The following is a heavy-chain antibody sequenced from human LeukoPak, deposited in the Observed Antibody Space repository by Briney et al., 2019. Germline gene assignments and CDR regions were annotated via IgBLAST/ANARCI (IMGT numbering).Heavy chain of an antibody. V-gene: IGHV4-39*01. CDR1: GGSISSSTYS. Sequence: SETLSLTCTVSGGSISSSTYSWPWIRQPPGKGLEWIGSIHYDGDTYYKPSLKSRVTISVDTSKIQFSLRLSSATAADMATYYCARHSLNIHGAYYWGQGTLVSVSS. CDR2: IHYDGDT. D-gene: IGHD4-17*01. J-gene: IGHJ4*02. CDR3: ARHSLNIHGAYY.